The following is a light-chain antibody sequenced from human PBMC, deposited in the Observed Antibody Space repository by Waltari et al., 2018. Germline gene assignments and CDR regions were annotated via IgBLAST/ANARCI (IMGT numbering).Light chain of an antibody. CDR3: MQALQTPWT. CDR2: FGS. CDR1: QSLLDTNGYNL. Sequence: DIVVTQSPLSLPVTPGEPASISCRSSQSLLDTNGYNLLDWYLQKPGQSPQLLIYFGSNRAFVVPDSFSGSGAGRDFTLKISRVEAEDVGVYYCMQALQTPWTFGQGTKVEIK. V-gene: IGKV2-28*01. J-gene: IGKJ1*01.